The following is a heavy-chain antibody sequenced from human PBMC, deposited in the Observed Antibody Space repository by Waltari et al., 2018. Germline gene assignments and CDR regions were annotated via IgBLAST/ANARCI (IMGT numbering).Heavy chain of an antibody. V-gene: IGHV3-30-3*01. CDR2: MSTDGSNR. J-gene: IGHJ4*02. CDR1: GFSFSTYA. Sequence: QVQLVESGGGVVQPGRSLRLSCAASGFSFSTYAMHWVRQAPGKGRGWVAVMSTDGSNRDYVDSVKGRFTISRDNPKNTLYLQVNSLRPEDTAVYYCAREGLYDFWSGRGYYLDYWGRGALVTVSS. CDR3: AREGLYDFWSGRGYYLDY. D-gene: IGHD3-3*01.